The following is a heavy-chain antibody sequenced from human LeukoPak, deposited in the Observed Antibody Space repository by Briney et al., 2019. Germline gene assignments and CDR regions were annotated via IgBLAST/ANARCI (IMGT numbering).Heavy chain of an antibody. Sequence: GGSLRLSRAASGFTFSSYSMNWVRQASGKGLEWVSYISSSSSTIYYADSVKGRFTISRDNAKNSLYLQMSSLRAEDTAVYYCARDYDFWSGYFDYWGQGTLVTVSS. V-gene: IGHV3-48*01. J-gene: IGHJ4*02. CDR2: ISSSSSTI. CDR3: ARDYDFWSGYFDY. D-gene: IGHD3-3*01. CDR1: GFTFSSYS.